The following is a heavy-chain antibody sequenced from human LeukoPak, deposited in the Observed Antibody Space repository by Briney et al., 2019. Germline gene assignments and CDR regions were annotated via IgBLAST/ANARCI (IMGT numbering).Heavy chain of an antibody. D-gene: IGHD1-26*01. CDR3: ARDKSGKFDY. CDR2: IYYSGST. V-gene: IGHV4-59*01. CDR1: GGSISSYY. J-gene: IGHJ4*02. Sequence: PSETLSLTCTVSGGSISSYYWSWTRQPPGKGLEWIGYIYYSGSTNYNPSLKSRVTIPVDTSKNQFSLKLSSVTAADTAVYYCARDKSGKFDYWGQGTLVTVSS.